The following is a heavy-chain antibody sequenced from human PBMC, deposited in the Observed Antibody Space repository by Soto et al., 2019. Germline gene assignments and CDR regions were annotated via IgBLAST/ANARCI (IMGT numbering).Heavy chain of an antibody. J-gene: IGHJ4*02. CDR3: ARGRHVVVVTAALDY. V-gene: IGHV1-46*01. CDR2: VNPSGGHT. CDR1: GDTFTDYY. Sequence: QVQLVQSGAEVKKPGASVKVSCKASGDTFTDYYIHWVRQAPGQGLEWMGTVNPSGGHTTYAQHCLGRMPTTRDPSTCTLYIELTSLTSEDTAVYYCARGRHVVVVTAALDYWGQGTLGTVSS. D-gene: IGHD2-21*02.